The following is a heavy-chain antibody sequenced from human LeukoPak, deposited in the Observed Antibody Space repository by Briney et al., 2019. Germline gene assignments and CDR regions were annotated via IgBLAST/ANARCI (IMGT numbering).Heavy chain of an antibody. Sequence: GGSLRLSCEASGFTFNIYWMHWVRQAPGKGLVWVSRITPDGTKTDYADSVKGRFTISRDNAKNTLYLQMNSLRAEDTAVYLCINHDYGDSYVGGGQGTLVTVSS. J-gene: IGHJ4*02. V-gene: IGHV3-74*01. CDR3: INHDYGDSYVG. CDR2: ITPDGTKT. D-gene: IGHD4-17*01. CDR1: GFTFNIYW.